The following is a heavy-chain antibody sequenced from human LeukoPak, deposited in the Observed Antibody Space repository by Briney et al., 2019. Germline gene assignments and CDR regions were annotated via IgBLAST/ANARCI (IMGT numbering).Heavy chain of an antibody. CDR3: ARDQDGYITMVRGVLPDY. J-gene: IGHJ4*02. V-gene: IGHV3-30*01. Sequence: GGSLRLSCAASGFTFSSYAMHWVRQAPGKGLEWVAVISYDGSNKYYADSVKGRFTISRDSSKNTLYLQMNSLRAEDTAVYYCARDQDGYITMVRGVLPDYWGQGTLVTVSS. D-gene: IGHD3-10*01. CDR1: GFTFSSYA. CDR2: ISYDGSNK.